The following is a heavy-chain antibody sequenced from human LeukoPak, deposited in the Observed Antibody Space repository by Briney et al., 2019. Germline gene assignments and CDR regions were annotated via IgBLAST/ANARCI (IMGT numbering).Heavy chain of an antibody. D-gene: IGHD3-10*01. CDR1: GFTFRNYV. V-gene: IGHV3-23*01. J-gene: IGHJ4*02. Sequence: GGSLRLSCTASGFTFRNYVMNWVRQAPGKGLAWVSLIGGDATTTYYADSVKGRFTISRDNSKNTVYLKANSLRPDDTAVYYCAAYYYDLGSSSRGGFDYWGQGVLVTVSS. CDR2: IGGDATTT. CDR3: AAYYYDLGSSSRGGFDY.